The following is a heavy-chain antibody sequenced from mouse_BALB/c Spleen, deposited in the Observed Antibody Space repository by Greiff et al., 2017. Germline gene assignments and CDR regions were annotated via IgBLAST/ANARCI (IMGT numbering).Heavy chain of an antibody. D-gene: IGHD2-1*01. CDR1: GFTFTDYY. J-gene: IGHJ4*01. CDR3: ARDTGNYDYAMDY. V-gene: IGHV7-3*02. CDR2: IRNKANGYTT. Sequence: EVKLVESGGGLVQPGGSLRLSCATSGFTFTDYYMSWVRQPPGKALEWLGFIRNKANGYTTEYSASVKGRFTISRDNSQSILYLQMNTLRAEDSATYYCARDTGNYDYAMDYWGQGTSVTVSS.